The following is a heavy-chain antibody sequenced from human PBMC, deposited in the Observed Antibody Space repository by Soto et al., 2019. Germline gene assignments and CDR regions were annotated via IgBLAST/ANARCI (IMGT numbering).Heavy chain of an antibody. CDR3: ARHGYCSGGSCSTPPLQYYYYYMDV. CDR2: IYYSGST. V-gene: IGHV4-39*01. J-gene: IGHJ6*03. CDR1: GGSISSSSYY. D-gene: IGHD2-15*01. Sequence: QLQLQESGPGLVKPSETLSLTCTVSGGSISSSSYYWGWIRQPPGKGLEWIGSIYYSGSTYYNPSLKSRVTISVDTSKNQFSLKLSSVTAADTAVYYCARHGYCSGGSCSTPPLQYYYYYMDVWGKGTTVTVSS.